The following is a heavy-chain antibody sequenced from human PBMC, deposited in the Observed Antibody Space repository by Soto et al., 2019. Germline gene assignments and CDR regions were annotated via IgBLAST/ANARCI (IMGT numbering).Heavy chain of an antibody. CDR3: ARDRRGLRYFDF. Sequence: SETLSLTCTVSGGSIRSGGYEWSWIRQHPGRGLEWIGNIFYSGNTYFNPSLKSRVTMSTDASKNQFSLKLSSVTAADTAVYYCARDRRGLRYFDFWGKGALVTAPQ. D-gene: IGHD3-3*01. J-gene: IGHJ4*02. CDR2: IFYSGNT. V-gene: IGHV4-31*03. CDR1: GGSIRSGGYE.